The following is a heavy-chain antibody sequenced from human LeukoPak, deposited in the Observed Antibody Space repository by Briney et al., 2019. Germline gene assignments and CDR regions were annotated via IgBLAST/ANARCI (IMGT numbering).Heavy chain of an antibody. D-gene: IGHD4-23*01. Sequence: GESLRLSCVASGFTFSSYWMHWVRQAPGKGLVWVSGIRGSGGSTYYADSVKGRFTISRDNSKNTLYLQMNSLRAEDTAVYSCAKGMDYGGKGAFDYWGQGTLVTVSS. J-gene: IGHJ4*02. V-gene: IGHV3-23*01. CDR2: IRGSGGST. CDR1: GFTFSSYW. CDR3: AKGMDYGGKGAFDY.